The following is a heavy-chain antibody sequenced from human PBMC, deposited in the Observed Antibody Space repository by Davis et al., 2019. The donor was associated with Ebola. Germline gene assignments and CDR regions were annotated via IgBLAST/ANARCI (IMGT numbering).Heavy chain of an antibody. J-gene: IGHJ4*02. Sequence: GDSLKIPCAASGFTFSSYGMHWVRQVPGKGLEWVSSISSSSSYIYYAGSVKGRFTISRDNSKNTLYLQMNSLRAEDTAVYYCARGDGYNYYDYWGQGTLVTVSS. V-gene: IGHV3-21*04. CDR3: ARGDGYNYYDY. CDR1: GFTFSSYG. CDR2: ISSSSSYI. D-gene: IGHD5-24*01.